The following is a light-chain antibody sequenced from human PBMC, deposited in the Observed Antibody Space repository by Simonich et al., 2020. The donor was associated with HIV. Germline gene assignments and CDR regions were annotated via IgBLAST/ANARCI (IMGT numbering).Light chain of an antibody. CDR3: QQYNSYPWT. Sequence: DIQMTQSPSTLAASVGERFTNTCLTSQSISRWLASYQQKQWKAPKLLIYTASSLESGVPSRFRGHGSGTEFTLTISSLQPDDFATYYCQQYNSYPWTFGQGTKVEIK. CDR1: QSISRW. CDR2: TAS. V-gene: IGKV1-5*03. J-gene: IGKJ1*01.